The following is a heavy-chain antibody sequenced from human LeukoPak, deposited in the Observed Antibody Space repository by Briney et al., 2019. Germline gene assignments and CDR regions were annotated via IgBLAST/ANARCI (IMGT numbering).Heavy chain of an antibody. CDR1: GYTLTELS. Sequence: GASVKVSCKVSGYTLTELSMHWVRQAPGKGLEWMGGFDPEDGETIYAQKFQGRVTMTEDTSTDTAYMELSSLRSEDTAVYYCATDPPYYDILTGYYGPNWFDPWGQGTLVTASS. D-gene: IGHD3-9*01. J-gene: IGHJ5*02. CDR3: ATDPPYYDILTGYYGPNWFDP. V-gene: IGHV1-24*01. CDR2: FDPEDGET.